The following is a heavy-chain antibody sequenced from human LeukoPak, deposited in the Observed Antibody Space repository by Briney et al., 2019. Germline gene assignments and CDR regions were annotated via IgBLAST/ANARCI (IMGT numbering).Heavy chain of an antibody. CDR2: INWNGGST. D-gene: IGHD3-10*01. Sequence: PGGSLRLSCAASGFTFDDYGMSWVRQAPGKGLEWVSGINWNGGSTGYADSVKGRFTISRDNSKNTLYLQMNSLRAEDTAVYYCAKAEYGSGTDDAFDVWGQGTMVTVSS. CDR3: AKAEYGSGTDDAFDV. J-gene: IGHJ3*01. V-gene: IGHV3-20*04. CDR1: GFTFDDYG.